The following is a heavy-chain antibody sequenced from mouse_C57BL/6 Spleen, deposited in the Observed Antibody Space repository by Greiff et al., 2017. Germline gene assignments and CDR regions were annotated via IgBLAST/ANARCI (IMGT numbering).Heavy chain of an antibody. V-gene: IGHV3-6*01. J-gene: IGHJ2*01. CDR1: GYSITSGYY. CDR3: ARRHGYDVIDY. D-gene: IGHD2-2*01. Sequence: EVQVVESGPGLVKPSQSLSLTCSVTGYSITSGYYWNWIRQFPGNKLEWMGNISYDGSNNYNPSLKNRISITRDTSKNQFFLKLNSVTTEDTATYYCARRHGYDVIDYWGQGTTLTVSS. CDR2: ISYDGSN.